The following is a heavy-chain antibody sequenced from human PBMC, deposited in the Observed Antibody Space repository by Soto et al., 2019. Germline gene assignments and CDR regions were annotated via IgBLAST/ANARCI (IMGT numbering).Heavy chain of an antibody. Sequence: ASVKVSCKASGGTFSRYTISWVRQAPGQGLEWMGRIIPILGIANYAQKYQGRVTITADKSTSTAYMELSSLRSEDTAVYYCAREEYYYGSGAFFDYCGQGTLVTVSS. D-gene: IGHD3-10*01. CDR1: GGTFSRYT. CDR3: AREEYYYGSGAFFDY. J-gene: IGHJ4*02. V-gene: IGHV1-69*04. CDR2: IIPILGIA.